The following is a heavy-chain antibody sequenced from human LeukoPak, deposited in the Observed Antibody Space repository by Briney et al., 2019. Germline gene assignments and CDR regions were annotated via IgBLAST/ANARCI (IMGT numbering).Heavy chain of an antibody. V-gene: IGHV3-21*01. D-gene: IGHD6-6*01. J-gene: IGHJ5*02. Sequence: GGSLRLPCAASGFTSSSYSMNWVRQAPGKGLEWVSSISSSSSYIYYADSVKGRFTISRDNAKNSLYLQMNSLRAEDTAVYYCARGIAARRTDCNWFDPWGQGTLVTVSS. CDR3: ARGIAARRTDCNWFDP. CDR1: GFTSSSYS. CDR2: ISSSSSYI.